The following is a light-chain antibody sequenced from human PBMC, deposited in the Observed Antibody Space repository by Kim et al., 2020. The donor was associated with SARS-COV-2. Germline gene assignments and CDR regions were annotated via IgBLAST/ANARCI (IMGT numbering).Light chain of an antibody. CDR1: SSDVGAYNY. V-gene: IGLV2-11*01. CDR2: DVS. CDR3: CSFAANYVYV. Sequence: QSALTQPRSVSGSPGQSVTISCTGTSSDVGAYNYVSWYQHHPGKAPKLMIYDVSQRPSGVPDRFSGSKSGNTASLTISGLQAEDETDYYCCSFAANYVYVFGTGTKVTVL. J-gene: IGLJ1*01.